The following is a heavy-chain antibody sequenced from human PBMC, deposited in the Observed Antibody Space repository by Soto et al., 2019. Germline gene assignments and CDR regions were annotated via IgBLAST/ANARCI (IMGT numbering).Heavy chain of an antibody. V-gene: IGHV1-69*01. CDR2: IIPVFGTT. CDR3: ARSSPYIVVRKPTGNQDYYGMDV. D-gene: IGHD2-2*01. J-gene: IGHJ6*02. Sequence: QVQLVQSGAEVKKPGSSVKVFCKASGGTFSNYTISWVRQAPGQGLEWMGGIIPVFGTTDYEQKFQGRATITADGSTSTAYMTLSSLRSADTAVYYCARSSPYIVVRKPTGNQDYYGMDVWGQGTTVTVSS. CDR1: GGTFSNYT.